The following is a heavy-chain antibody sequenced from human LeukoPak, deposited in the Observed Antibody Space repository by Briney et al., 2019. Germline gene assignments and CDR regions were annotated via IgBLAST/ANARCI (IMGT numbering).Heavy chain of an antibody. J-gene: IGHJ6*03. CDR2: IRSKANSYAT. V-gene: IGHV3-73*01. Sequence: PGGSLKLSCAASGFTFSGSAMHWVRQASGKGLEWVGRIRSKANSYATAYAASVKGRSTISRDDSKNTAYLQMNSLKTEDTAVYYCTNSRSSSGLGNYYYMDVWGKGTTVTVSS. CDR1: GFTFSGSA. D-gene: IGHD6-6*01. CDR3: TNSRSSSGLGNYYYMDV.